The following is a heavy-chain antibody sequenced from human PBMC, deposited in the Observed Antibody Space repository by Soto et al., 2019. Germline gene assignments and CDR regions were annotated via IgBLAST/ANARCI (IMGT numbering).Heavy chain of an antibody. Sequence: ASVKVSCKASGYTFTSYDINWVRQATGQGLEWMGWMNPNSGNTGYAQKFQGRVTMTRNTSISTAYMELSSLRSEDTAVYYCARGSTRVRYYYYYMDVWGKGTTVTVS. CDR2: MNPNSGNT. CDR1: GYTFTSYD. J-gene: IGHJ6*03. D-gene: IGHD3-10*01. V-gene: IGHV1-8*01. CDR3: ARGSTRVRYYYYYMDV.